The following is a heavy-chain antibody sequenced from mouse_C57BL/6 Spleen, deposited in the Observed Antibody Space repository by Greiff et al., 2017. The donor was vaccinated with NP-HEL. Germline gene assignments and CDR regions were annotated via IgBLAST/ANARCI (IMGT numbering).Heavy chain of an antibody. D-gene: IGHD2-2*01. CDR3: ARMVTTRGAYFDY. CDR1: GYTFTDYY. CDR2: IYPGSGTT. V-gene: IGHV1-76*01. J-gene: IGHJ2*01. Sequence: VQLQESGAELVRPGASVKLSCKASGYTFTDYYINWVKQRPGQGLEWIARIYPGSGTTYYNEKFKGKATLTAEKSSSTAYMQLSRLTSEDSAVYVCARMVTTRGAYFDYWGQGTTRTVSS.